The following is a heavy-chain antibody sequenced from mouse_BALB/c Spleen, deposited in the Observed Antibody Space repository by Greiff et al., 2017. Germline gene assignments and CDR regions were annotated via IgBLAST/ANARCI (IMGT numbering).Heavy chain of an antibody. CDR2: ISTYYGDA. Sequence: VQLQQSGAELVRPGVSVKISCKGSGYTFTDYAMHWVKQSHAKRLEWIGDISTYYGDASYNQKFKGKATMTVDKSSSTAYMELARLTSEDSAIYYCAGDGSFAYWGQGTLVTVSA. CDR1: GYTFTDYA. CDR3: AGDGSFAY. V-gene: IGHV1S137*01. J-gene: IGHJ3*01. D-gene: IGHD1-1*02.